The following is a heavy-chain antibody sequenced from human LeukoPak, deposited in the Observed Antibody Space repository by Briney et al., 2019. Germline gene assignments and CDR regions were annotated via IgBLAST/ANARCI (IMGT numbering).Heavy chain of an antibody. D-gene: IGHD6-6*01. CDR3: SSSPTGVVSGYFDY. CDR2: ISSSSSYI. V-gene: IGHV3-21*01. Sequence: KTGGSLRLSCAASGFTFSSYSMNWVRQAPGKGLEWVSSISSSSSYIYYADSVEGRFTISRDNAKNSLYLQMNSLRAEDTAVYYCSSSPTGVVSGYFDYWGQGTLVTVSS. CDR1: GFTFSSYS. J-gene: IGHJ4*03.